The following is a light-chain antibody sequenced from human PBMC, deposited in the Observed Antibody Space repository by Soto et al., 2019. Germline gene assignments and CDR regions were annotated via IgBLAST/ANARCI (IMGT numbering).Light chain of an antibody. CDR2: GPS. J-gene: IGKJ2*01. Sequence: IVMTPSPAPLSVSPGERAPLSCRASQSVSTTLAWYQQKPGQAPRLLMYGPSIRATGIPARFSGGGSGTQFTLTISSLQAEDFEVYYCQQYDNWPYTFGQGTKLEIK. V-gene: IGKV3-15*01. CDR3: QQYDNWPYT. CDR1: QSVSTT.